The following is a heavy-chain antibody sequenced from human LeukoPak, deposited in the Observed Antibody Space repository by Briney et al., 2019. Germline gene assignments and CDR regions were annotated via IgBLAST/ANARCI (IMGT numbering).Heavy chain of an antibody. J-gene: IGHJ4*02. CDR3: SRRRIIEY. CDR2: INHSGST. V-gene: IGHV4-34*01. D-gene: IGHD2/OR15-2a*01. Sequence: PSETLSLTCAVYGGSFSGYYWSWIRQPPGKGLEWIGEINHSGSTNYNPSLKSRVTISVDTSKNQFSLKLSSVTAADTAVYYWSRRRIIEYLGQGTLVTVSS. CDR1: GGSFSGYY.